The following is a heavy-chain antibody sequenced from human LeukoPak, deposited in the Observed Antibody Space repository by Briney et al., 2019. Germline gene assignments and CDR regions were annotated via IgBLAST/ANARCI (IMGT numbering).Heavy chain of an antibody. D-gene: IGHD4-23*01. CDR2: INHSGST. V-gene: IGHV4-34*01. Sequence: SETLSLTCAVYGGSFSGYYWSWIRQPPGKGLEWIGEINHSGSTNYNPSLKSRVTISVDTSKNQFSLKPSSVTAADTAVYYCARGLRWLDYWGQGTLVTVSS. J-gene: IGHJ4*02. CDR3: ARGLRWLDY. CDR1: GGSFSGYY.